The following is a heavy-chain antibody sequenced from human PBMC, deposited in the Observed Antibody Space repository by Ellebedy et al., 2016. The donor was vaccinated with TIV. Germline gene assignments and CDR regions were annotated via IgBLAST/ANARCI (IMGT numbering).Heavy chain of an antibody. Sequence: GESLKISCAASGFTFSSYSMNWVRQAPGKGLEWVSYISYSSTTIYYADSVKGRFTISRDNAKNSLSLQMNSLRLEDTAVYFCARWLNGSGWNLDYWGQGSLVTVSS. J-gene: IGHJ4*02. CDR1: GFTFSSYS. D-gene: IGHD6-19*01. V-gene: IGHV3-48*04. CDR2: ISYSSTTI. CDR3: ARWLNGSGWNLDY.